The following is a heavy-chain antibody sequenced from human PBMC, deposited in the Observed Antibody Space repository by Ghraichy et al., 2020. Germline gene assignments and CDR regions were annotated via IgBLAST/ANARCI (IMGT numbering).Heavy chain of an antibody. CDR2: IIPILGIA. D-gene: IGHD3-9*01. V-gene: IGHV1-69*04. Sequence: PVKVSCKASGGTFSSYTISWVRQAPGQGLEWMGRIIPILGIANYAQKFQGRVTITADKSTSTAYMELSSLRSEDTAVYYCARDPRAPSPGSILTGYYKEGFYYYYVMDVWGQGTTVTVSS. CDR1: GGTFSSYT. CDR3: ARDPRAPSPGSILTGYYKEGFYYYYVMDV. J-gene: IGHJ6*02.